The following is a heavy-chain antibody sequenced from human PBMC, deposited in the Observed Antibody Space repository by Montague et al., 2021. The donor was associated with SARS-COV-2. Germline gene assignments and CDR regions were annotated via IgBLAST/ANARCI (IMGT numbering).Heavy chain of an antibody. CDR3: VRGIEAAGSYDY. CDR2: INDSGST. V-gene: IGHV4-34*01. J-gene: IGHJ4*02. Sequence: SETLSLTCAVYGGSFSNYYWSWIRQPPGKGQEWIGEINDSGSTYYNPSLKSRVNISVDTSKNQFSLQLSSVTPEDTALYYCVRGIEAAGSYDYWGQGTLVTVTS. CDR1: GGSFSNYY. D-gene: IGHD6-13*01.